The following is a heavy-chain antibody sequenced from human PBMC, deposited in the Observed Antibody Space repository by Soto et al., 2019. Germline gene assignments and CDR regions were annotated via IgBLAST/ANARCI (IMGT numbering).Heavy chain of an antibody. J-gene: IGHJ4*02. D-gene: IGHD3-22*01. Sequence: QITLKESGPTLVKPTQTLTLTCTFSGFSLSTSGVGVGWIRQPPGKALEWLALIYWDDDKRYRTSLKSRLTITKNTTKNQVVFTTTNMDHADTSSNYCAQYYYSDSSGYHRTLDYWGQGTLVTVSS. CDR2: IYWDDDK. V-gene: IGHV2-5*02. CDR1: GFSLSTSGVG. CDR3: AQYYYSDSSGYHRTLDY.